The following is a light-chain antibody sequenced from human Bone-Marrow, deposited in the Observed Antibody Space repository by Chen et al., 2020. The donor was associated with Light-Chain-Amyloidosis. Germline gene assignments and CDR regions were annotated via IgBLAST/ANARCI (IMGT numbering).Light chain of an antibody. V-gene: IGLV2-14*03. Sequence: QSALTQPASVSGSPGQSITISCTGTSSDVGGYNSVSWYQKHPDKAPKLLIYDVSYRPSGVSNRFSASKSGNTASLTISGLQAEDEADYYCASYTISSTLIFGGGTKLTVL. J-gene: IGLJ2*01. CDR2: DVS. CDR3: ASYTISSTLI. CDR1: SSDVGGYNS.